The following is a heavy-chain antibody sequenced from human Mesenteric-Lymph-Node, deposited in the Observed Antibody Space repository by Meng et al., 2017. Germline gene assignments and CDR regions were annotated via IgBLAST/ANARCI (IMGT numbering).Heavy chain of an antibody. V-gene: IGHV4-39*07. CDR1: GGSVSSNSDC. D-gene: IGHD5-18*01. CDR3: ASDGYSYGYGAFDI. CDR2: FCYSGTT. Sequence: SETLSLTCTVSGGSVSSNSDCWGWIRQPPGKGLEWIVSFCYSGTTYYNPSLESRVSISVDTSKNQFSLKLSSVTAADTAVYYCASDGYSYGYGAFDIWGQGTMVTVSS. J-gene: IGHJ3*02.